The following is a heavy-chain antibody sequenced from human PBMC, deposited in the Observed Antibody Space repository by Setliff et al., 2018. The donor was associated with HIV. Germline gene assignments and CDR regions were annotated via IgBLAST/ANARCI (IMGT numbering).Heavy chain of an antibody. Sequence: ASVKVSCKTTGGTFNIFSISWVRQAPGQGLEWMGGVIPSFATANYAQKFQGRITITADELTSTVYMDLNSLKSEDSAVYYCANPHDGGAFDVWGQGTAVTVSS. CDR3: ANPHDGGAFDV. V-gene: IGHV1-69*13. CDR2: VIPSFATA. J-gene: IGHJ3*01. CDR1: GGTFNIFS. D-gene: IGHD1-1*01.